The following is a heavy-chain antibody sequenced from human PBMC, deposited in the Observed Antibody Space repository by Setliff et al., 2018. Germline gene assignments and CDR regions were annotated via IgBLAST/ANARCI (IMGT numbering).Heavy chain of an antibody. CDR2: IYTSGST. CDR1: GGSVSSGSYY. CDR3: RFWSYVYKNDY. V-gene: IGHV4-61*02. D-gene: IGHD3-16*01. Sequence: SETLSLTCTVSGGSVSSGSYYWSWIRQPAGKGLEWIGRIYTSGSTNYNPSLKSRVAISVDTSKNQFSLKLNSVTAADTAVYYCRFWSYVYKNDYWAQGTLVTVSS. J-gene: IGHJ4*02.